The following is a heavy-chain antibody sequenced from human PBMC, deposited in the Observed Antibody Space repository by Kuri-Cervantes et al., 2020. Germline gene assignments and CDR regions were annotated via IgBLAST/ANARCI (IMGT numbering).Heavy chain of an antibody. D-gene: IGHD3-3*01. CDR3: ARAQGRLYDFWSGSLFDY. Sequence: ASVKVSCKASGYTFTSYYMHWVRQAPGQGLEWMGIINPSGGSTSYAQKFQGRVTMTRDTSTSTVYMELSSLRSDDTAVYYCARAQGRLYDFWSGSLFDYWGQGTLVTGSS. CDR1: GYTFTSYY. CDR2: INPSGGST. V-gene: IGHV1-46*01. J-gene: IGHJ4*02.